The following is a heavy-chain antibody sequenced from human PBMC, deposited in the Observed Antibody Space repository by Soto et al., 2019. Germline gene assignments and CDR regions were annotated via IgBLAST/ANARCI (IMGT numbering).Heavy chain of an antibody. Sequence: SLSLCLTSTVSRGSLSSYYWSWIRQPPGKGLQWIGYIYYSGSTNYNPSLKSRVTISVDTSKSQFSLKLSSVTAADTAVYYCAREVGFLEWAGKEYYYYYYMDVWGKGTTVTVSS. J-gene: IGHJ6*03. D-gene: IGHD3-3*02. CDR3: AREVGFLEWAGKEYYYYYYMDV. V-gene: IGHV4-59*01. CDR1: RGSLSSYY. CDR2: IYYSGST.